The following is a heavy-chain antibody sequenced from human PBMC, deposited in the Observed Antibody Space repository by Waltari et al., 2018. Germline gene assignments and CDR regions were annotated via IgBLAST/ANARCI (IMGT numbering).Heavy chain of an antibody. Sequence: VQLQQWGAGLLKPSETLSLTCAVYGGSFSGYYWSWIRQAPGKGLEWVGRIKSKTDGGTTDYAAPVKGRFTISRDDSKNTLHLQMNSLKTEDTAVYYCTTDQLGMVSLDYWGQGTLVTVSS. CDR1: GGSFSGYY. CDR3: TTDQLGMVSLDY. V-gene: IGHV3-15*01. CDR2: IKSKTDGGTT. J-gene: IGHJ4*02. D-gene: IGHD2-8*01.